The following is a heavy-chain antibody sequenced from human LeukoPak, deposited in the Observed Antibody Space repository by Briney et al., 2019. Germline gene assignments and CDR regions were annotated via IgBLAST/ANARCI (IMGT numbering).Heavy chain of an antibody. D-gene: IGHD3-3*01. V-gene: IGHV1-8*01. CDR1: GYTFTSYD. J-gene: IGHJ4*02. Sequence: ASVKVSCKASGYTFTSYDINWVRQATGQGLEWMGWMYPNSGNTGYAQKFQGRVTMTRNTSISTAYMELSSLRSEDTAVYYCARGGSYHLWSGYYPNFDYWGQGTLVTVSP. CDR3: ARGGSYHLWSGYYPNFDY. CDR2: MYPNSGNT.